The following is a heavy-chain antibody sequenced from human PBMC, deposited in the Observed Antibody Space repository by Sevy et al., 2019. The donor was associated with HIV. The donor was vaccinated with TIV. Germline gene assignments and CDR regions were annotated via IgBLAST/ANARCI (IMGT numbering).Heavy chain of an antibody. D-gene: IGHD3-22*01. CDR2: ISWNGENM. Sequence: SLKISCAVSGFMFDAYAMHWVRQSPGKGLEWVSSISWNGENMGYADFVKGRFTISRDNAKKSLYLQMNGLRVEDTALFYCVKGMDSAGKYVNFDSWGQGTLVTVSS. J-gene: IGHJ4*02. CDR1: GFMFDAYA. CDR3: VKGMDSAGKYVNFDS. V-gene: IGHV3-9*01.